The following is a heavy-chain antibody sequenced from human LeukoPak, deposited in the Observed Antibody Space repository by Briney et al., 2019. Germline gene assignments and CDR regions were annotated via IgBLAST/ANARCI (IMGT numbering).Heavy chain of an antibody. CDR1: GYIFTSYY. CDR3: ARDRGGYCSGDSCLDAFDI. D-gene: IGHD2-15*01. J-gene: IGHJ3*02. Sequence: ASVKLSCKASGYIFTSYYMHWVRHAPGQGLEWMEWINPNSGGTNYAQKFQGRVTMTRDTSISTAYMELTTLRSDDTAVYYCARDRGGYCSGDSCLDAFDIWGQGSVVTVSS. V-gene: IGHV1-2*02. CDR2: INPNSGGT.